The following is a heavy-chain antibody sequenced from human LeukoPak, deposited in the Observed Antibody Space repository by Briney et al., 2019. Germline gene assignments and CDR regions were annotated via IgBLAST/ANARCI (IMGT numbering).Heavy chain of an antibody. CDR1: GFTFSSSW. V-gene: IGHV3-74*01. CDR3: ASGGDSGY. CDR2: INSDGSTT. D-gene: IGHD2-21*02. J-gene: IGHJ4*02. Sequence: GGSLRLSCAASGFTFSSSWMHWVRQTPGKGLVWVSRINSDGSTTSYEDSVKGRFTISRDNAKNTLYLQMNSLRAEDTAVYYRASGGDSGYWGQGTLLTVSS.